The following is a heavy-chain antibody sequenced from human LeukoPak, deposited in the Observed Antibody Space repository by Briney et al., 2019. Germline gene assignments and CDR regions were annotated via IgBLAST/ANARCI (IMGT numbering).Heavy chain of an antibody. Sequence: SEKLPCKASRHTFSSYAISWVPHAPGQGLEWMRRIIPILGIANYAQKFQGRVTITADKSTSTAYMELSSLRSEDTAVYYCARGDSSSWYYFDYWGQGTLVTVSS. D-gene: IGHD6-13*01. CDR3: ARGDSSSWYYFDY. V-gene: IGHV1-69*04. CDR1: RHTFSSYA. CDR2: IIPILGIA. J-gene: IGHJ4*02.